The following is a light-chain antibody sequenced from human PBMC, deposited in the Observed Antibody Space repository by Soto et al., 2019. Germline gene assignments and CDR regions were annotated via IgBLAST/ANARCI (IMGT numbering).Light chain of an antibody. V-gene: IGKV1-5*03. Sequence: DIQMTQSPWTLPAPVGDRSTITCSTNQSISTWLAWYQQKPGKAPKLLIYKASRLETGVPSRFSGSGSGTDFTLTISSLQSEDFATYYCQHDDSFPLITFGQGTRLEIK. J-gene: IGKJ5*01. CDR3: QHDDSFPLIT. CDR1: QSISTW. CDR2: KAS.